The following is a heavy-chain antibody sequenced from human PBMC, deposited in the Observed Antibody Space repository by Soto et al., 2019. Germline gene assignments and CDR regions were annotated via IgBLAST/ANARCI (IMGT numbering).Heavy chain of an antibody. CDR3: ARVRSPYYYDSSGYVYGVDY. CDR1: AFTFNNYA. Sequence: GGSLRLSCAASAFTFNNYAMSWVRQAPGKGLEWVAVIWYDGSNKYYADSVKGRFTISRDNSKNTLYLQMNSLRAEDTAVYYCARVRSPYYYDSSGYVYGVDYWGQGTLVTVSS. CDR2: IWYDGSNK. V-gene: IGHV3-33*08. J-gene: IGHJ4*02. D-gene: IGHD3-22*01.